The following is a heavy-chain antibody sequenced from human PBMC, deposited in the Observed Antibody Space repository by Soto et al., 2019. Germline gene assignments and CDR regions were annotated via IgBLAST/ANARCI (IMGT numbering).Heavy chain of an antibody. CDR3: ARGVPFGHYSMDV. Sequence: WETLSLTGSVYDGSFTGFHWTWIRRPPGKGLEWIGEIKHSGSTNYNPSLTRRVTISVDTSKNQFSLKLNSVTAADTAVYYCARGVPFGHYSMDVWGQGTTVTVSS. D-gene: IGHD3-3*01. CDR1: DGSFTGFH. CDR2: IKHSGST. V-gene: IGHV4-34*01. J-gene: IGHJ6*02.